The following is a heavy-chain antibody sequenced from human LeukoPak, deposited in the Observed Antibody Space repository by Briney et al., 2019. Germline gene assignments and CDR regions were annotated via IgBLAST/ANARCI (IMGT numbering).Heavy chain of an antibody. V-gene: IGHV3-30-3*01. Sequence: PGGSLRLSCAASGFTFSSYAMHWVRQAPGKGLEWVAVISYDGSNKYYADSVKSRFTISRDNSKNTLYLQMNSLRAEDTAVYYCASPLRYFDWFHIDYWGQGTLVTVSS. CDR1: GFTFSSYA. CDR2: ISYDGSNK. CDR3: ASPLRYFDWFHIDY. D-gene: IGHD3-9*01. J-gene: IGHJ4*02.